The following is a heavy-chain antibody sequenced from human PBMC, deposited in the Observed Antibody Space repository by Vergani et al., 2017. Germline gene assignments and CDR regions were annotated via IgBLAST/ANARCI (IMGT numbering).Heavy chain of an antibody. CDR2: ISGSGGST. V-gene: IGHV3-23*01. CDR3: AKDPGYYDSSCAGGY. J-gene: IGHJ4*02. D-gene: IGHD3-22*01. Sequence: EVKLLESGGGLVQPGGSLRLSCAASGLTFSSYAMSWVRQAPGKGLEWVSAISGSGGSTYYADSVKGRFTSTRDNSKNTLYLPMNSLRAEDTAVYYCAKDPGYYDSSCAGGYWGQETLVTVSS. CDR1: GLTFSSYA.